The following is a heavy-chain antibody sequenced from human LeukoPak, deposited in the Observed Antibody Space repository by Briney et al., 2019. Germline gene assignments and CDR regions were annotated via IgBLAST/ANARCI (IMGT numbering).Heavy chain of an antibody. CDR2: IDWDDDK. CDR3: ARTKRLYSGSYSFDY. Sequence: SGPALVKPTQTLTLTCTFSGFSLSTSGMCVSWIRQPPGKALEWLARIDWDDDKYYSTSLKTRLTISKDTSKNQVVLTMTNMDPVDTATYYCARTKRLYSGSYSFDYWGQGTLVTVSS. CDR1: GFSLSTSGMC. V-gene: IGHV2-70*11. J-gene: IGHJ4*02. D-gene: IGHD1-26*01.